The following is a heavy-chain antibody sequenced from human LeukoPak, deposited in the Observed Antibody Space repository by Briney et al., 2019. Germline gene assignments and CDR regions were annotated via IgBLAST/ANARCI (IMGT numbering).Heavy chain of an antibody. Sequence: ASVKVSCKASGYTFTSYGISWVRQAPGQGLEWMRWISAYNGNTNYAQKLQGRVTMTTDTSTSTAYMELRSLRSDDTAVYYCARDYDFWSGYSHNWFDPWGQGTLVTVSS. V-gene: IGHV1-18*01. CDR3: ARDYDFWSGYSHNWFDP. J-gene: IGHJ5*02. CDR1: GYTFTSYG. D-gene: IGHD3-3*01. CDR2: ISAYNGNT.